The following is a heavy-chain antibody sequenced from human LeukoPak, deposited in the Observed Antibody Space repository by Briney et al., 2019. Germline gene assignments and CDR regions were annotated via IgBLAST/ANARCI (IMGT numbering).Heavy chain of an antibody. CDR3: ARRVIAATLDF. CDR2: IETSGTT. D-gene: IGHD2/OR15-2a*01. Sequence: PSETLSLTCTVSGGSMRSYYWNWIRQPAGRGLEWIGRIETSGTTNYNPSLKSRLTMSVDTSKNQFSLKLSSVTAADTAMYYCARRVIAATLDFWGQGTLVTVSS. V-gene: IGHV4-4*07. J-gene: IGHJ4*02. CDR1: GGSMRSYY.